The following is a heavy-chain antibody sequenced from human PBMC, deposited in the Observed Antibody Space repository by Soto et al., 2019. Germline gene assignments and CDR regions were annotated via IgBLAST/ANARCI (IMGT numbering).Heavy chain of an antibody. CDR1: SGSISSAHW. CDR2: IYHSGST. J-gene: IGHJ6*02. CDR3: ATNSYYSLGV. Sequence: SETLSLTCAVSSGSISSAHWWNWVRQPPGKGLEWIGEIYHSGSTNYNPSLKSRVTVSVDKSMNQFSLKLTSVAAADTAVYYCATNSYYSLGVWGQGTTVTVSS. V-gene: IGHV4-4*02.